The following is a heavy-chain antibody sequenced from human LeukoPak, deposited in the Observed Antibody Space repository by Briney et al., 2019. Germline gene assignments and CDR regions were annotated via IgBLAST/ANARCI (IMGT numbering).Heavy chain of an antibody. V-gene: IGHV3-23*01. D-gene: IGHD6-13*01. CDR2: ISGSGGST. CDR3: ANRSIAAAARHFDY. J-gene: IGHJ4*02. CDR1: GFTFSSYA. Sequence: GGSLRLSCAASGFTFSSYAMSWVRQAPGKGLEWVSAISGSGGSTYYADSVKGRFTISRDNSKNTLYLQMNSLRAEDTAVYYCANRSIAAAARHFDYWGQGTLVTVSA.